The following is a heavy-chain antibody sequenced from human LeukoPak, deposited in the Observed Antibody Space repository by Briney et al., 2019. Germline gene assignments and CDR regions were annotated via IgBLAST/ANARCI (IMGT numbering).Heavy chain of an antibody. CDR2: INPNSGGT. V-gene: IGHV1-2*02. Sequence: ASVKVSCKASGYTFTGYYMHWVRQAPGQGLEWMGWINPNSGGTNYAQKFQGRVTMTRDTSISTAYMELSRLRSDDTAVYYCARVRYGDYVYHFDYWGQGTLVTVSS. CDR1: GYTFTGYY. CDR3: ARVRYGDYVYHFDY. J-gene: IGHJ4*02. D-gene: IGHD4-17*01.